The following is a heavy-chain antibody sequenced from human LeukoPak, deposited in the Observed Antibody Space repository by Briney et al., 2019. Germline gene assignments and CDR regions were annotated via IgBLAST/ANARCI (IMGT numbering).Heavy chain of an antibody. D-gene: IGHD3-22*01. J-gene: IGHJ4*02. Sequence: GGSLRLSCAASGFTFSSYGMSWVCQAPGKGLEWVSAISGSGGSTYYADSVKGRFTISRDNSKNTLYLQMNSLRAEDTAVYYCARVTSGYYYPDYWGQGTLVTVSS. CDR2: ISGSGGST. CDR3: ARVTSGYYYPDY. CDR1: GFTFSSYG. V-gene: IGHV3-23*01.